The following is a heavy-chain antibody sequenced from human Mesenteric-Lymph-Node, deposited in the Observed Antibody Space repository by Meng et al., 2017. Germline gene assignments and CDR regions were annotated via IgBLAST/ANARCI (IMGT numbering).Heavy chain of an antibody. J-gene: IGHJ4*02. D-gene: IGHD1-1*01. CDR3: ATWIQLGAFDY. CDR1: VGSISSGAYY. CDR2: IYYTGST. V-gene: IGHV4-31*03. Sequence: QVQLQESGPGLVKPSQTLSLTCTVSVGSISSGAYYWTWIRQHPGKGLELSGYIYYTGSTYYNPSLKSRVTISGDTSKNQFSLKLSSVTAADTAVYYCATWIQLGAFDYWGQGTLVTVSS.